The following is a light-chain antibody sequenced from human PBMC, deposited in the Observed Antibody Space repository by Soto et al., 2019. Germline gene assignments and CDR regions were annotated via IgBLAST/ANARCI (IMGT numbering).Light chain of an antibody. V-gene: IGKV1-27*01. Sequence: DIQMTQSPSSLSASVGDRVTITCRASQGISNYLAWYQQKPGKVPKLLIYAASTLQSGVPSRFSGSGSWTDFTLTLNRLQPEDVASYYCQKYNSAPRTFGQGTKVEIK. CDR3: QKYNSAPRT. CDR2: AAS. J-gene: IGKJ1*01. CDR1: QGISNY.